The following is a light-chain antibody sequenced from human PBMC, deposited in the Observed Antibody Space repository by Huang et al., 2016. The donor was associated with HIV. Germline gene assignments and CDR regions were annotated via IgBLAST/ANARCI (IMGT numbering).Light chain of an antibody. CDR1: QSVSSY. CDR3: QQRSNWPPRGT. J-gene: IGKJ3*01. V-gene: IGKV3-11*01. Sequence: EIVLTQSPATLSLSPGERATLSCRASQSVSSYLAWYQQKPGQAPRLLIYDASNRATGSPARFSGSGSGTDFTLTISSLEPEDFAVYYCQQRSNWPPRGTFGPGTKVDIK. CDR2: DAS.